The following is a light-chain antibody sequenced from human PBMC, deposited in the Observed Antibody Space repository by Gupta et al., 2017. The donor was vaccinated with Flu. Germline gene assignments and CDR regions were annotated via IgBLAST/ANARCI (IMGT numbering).Light chain of an antibody. CDR2: KAS. V-gene: IGKV1-5*03. CDR1: QSISSW. CDR3: QQYNTYSRT. J-gene: IGKJ1*01. Sequence: PSTLSASIGDRVTITCRASQSISSWVAWYQQKPGKAPKLLIDKASTLESGVPSRFSGSGSGTEFTLTISSLQPDDFATYYCQQYNTYSRTFGQGTKVEIK.